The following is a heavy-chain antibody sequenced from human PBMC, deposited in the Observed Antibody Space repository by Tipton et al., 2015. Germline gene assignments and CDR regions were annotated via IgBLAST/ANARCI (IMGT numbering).Heavy chain of an antibody. V-gene: IGHV3-23*01. CDR1: GFIFSDHA. D-gene: IGHD1-26*01. CDR2: ISASGGAA. Sequence: SLRLSCETSGFIFSDHAMSWVRQAPGKGLEWVAEISASGGAAHHADSVKGRFTISRDNSKNTLYLQMNSLRAEDTAVYYCARQSGSYRWFDPWGQGTLVTVSS. J-gene: IGHJ5*02. CDR3: ARQSGSYRWFDP.